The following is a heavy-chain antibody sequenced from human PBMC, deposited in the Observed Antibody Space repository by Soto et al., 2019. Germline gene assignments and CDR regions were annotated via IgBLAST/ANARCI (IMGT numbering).Heavy chain of an antibody. CDR2: IYYSGST. D-gene: IGHD6-19*01. CDR3: ARSYSSGWYWGYFDY. J-gene: IGHJ4*02. CDR1: GGSISSSSYY. Sequence: QLQLQESGPGLVKPSETLSLTCTVSGGSISSSSYYWGWIRQPPGKGLEWIGSIYYSGSTYYNPSLKSRVTIPVDTSKNQFSLKLSSVTAADTAVYYCARSYSSGWYWGYFDYWGQGTLVTVSS. V-gene: IGHV4-39*01.